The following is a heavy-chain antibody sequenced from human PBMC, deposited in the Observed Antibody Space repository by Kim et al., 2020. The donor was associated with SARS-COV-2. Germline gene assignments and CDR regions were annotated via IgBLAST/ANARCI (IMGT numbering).Heavy chain of an antibody. J-gene: IGHJ6*03. D-gene: IGHD2-2*01. V-gene: IGHV4-34*01. Sequence: SETLSLTCAVYGGSPTGYSWSWIRQPPGKGLEWIGEIKYSGRTNYSPPLKRRVPISMDTPKNQFSLRLGSVTAADTAVDYCARGHTVVVPSPILGLGPIYYYYNMDVWGRGTTVTVSS. CDR3: ARGHTVVVPSPILGLGPIYYYYNMDV. CDR1: GGSPTGYS. CDR2: IKYSGRT.